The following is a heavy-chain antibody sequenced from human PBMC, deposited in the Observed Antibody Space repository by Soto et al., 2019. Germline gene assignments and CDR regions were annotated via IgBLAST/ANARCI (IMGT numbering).Heavy chain of an antibody. CDR3: AKAPPSPYGSGSYLYYYGMDV. CDR1: GFTFSSYG. CDR2: ISYDGSNK. Sequence: QVQLVESGGGVVQPGRSLRLSCAASGFTFSSYGMHWVRQAPGKGLEWVAVISYDGSNKYYADSVKGRFTISRDNSNNTLYPQMNRLRAEDTAVYYCAKAPPSPYGSGSYLYYYGMDVWGQGTTVTVSS. V-gene: IGHV3-30*18. D-gene: IGHD3-10*01. J-gene: IGHJ6*02.